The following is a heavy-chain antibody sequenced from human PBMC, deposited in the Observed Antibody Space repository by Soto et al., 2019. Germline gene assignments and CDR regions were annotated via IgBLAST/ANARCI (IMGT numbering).Heavy chain of an antibody. CDR2: IYHSGST. V-gene: IGHV4-30-2*01. J-gene: IGHJ5*02. CDR1: GGSISSGGYS. CDR3: ARVPGP. Sequence: QLQLQESGSGLVKPSQTLSLTCAVSGGSISSGGYSWSWIRQPPGKGLEWIGYIYHSGSTYYNPSHQSRVTISVDRATNQFSLTLSAVTAADTAVYYCARVPGPWGQGTLVTVSS.